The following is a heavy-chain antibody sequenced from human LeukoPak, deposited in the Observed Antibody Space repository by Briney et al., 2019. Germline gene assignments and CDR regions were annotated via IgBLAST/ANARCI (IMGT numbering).Heavy chain of an antibody. J-gene: IGHJ4*02. Sequence: PSETLSLTCTVSGGSISTYYWSWIRQPPGKGLEWIGYIYYSGSTNYNPSLKSRVTISVDTSKNQFSLKLSSVTAADTAVYYCASGSTVTLFRYWGQGTLVTVSS. CDR3: ASGSTVTLFRY. V-gene: IGHV4-59*01. CDR1: GGSISTYY. CDR2: IYYSGST. D-gene: IGHD4-17*01.